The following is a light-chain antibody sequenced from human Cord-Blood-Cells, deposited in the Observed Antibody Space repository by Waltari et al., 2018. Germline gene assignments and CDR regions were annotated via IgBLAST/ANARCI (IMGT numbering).Light chain of an antibody. J-gene: IGKJ4*01. V-gene: IGKV3D-7*01. Sequence: EIVMTQSPATLSLSPGERATLSCSASQSVSSSYLSWYQQKPGQAPRLLIYGASTRATGIPARFSGSGSGTDFTLTISSLQPEDFAVYYCQQDYNFFGGGTKVEIK. CDR1: QSVSSSY. CDR3: QQDYNF. CDR2: GAS.